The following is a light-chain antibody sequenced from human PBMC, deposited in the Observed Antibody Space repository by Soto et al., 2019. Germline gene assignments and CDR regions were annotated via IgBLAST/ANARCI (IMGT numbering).Light chain of an antibody. CDR1: QSVSGF. Sequence: EIVLTQSPATLSLSPGERATLSCRASQSVSGFLAWYQQKPGQAPRLLVYEASYRASGIPVRFSGSGSGTDFTLTISSLEPEDFAIYYCQQRAGWPLTFGGGTKVDIK. J-gene: IGKJ4*01. CDR2: EAS. V-gene: IGKV3-11*01. CDR3: QQRAGWPLT.